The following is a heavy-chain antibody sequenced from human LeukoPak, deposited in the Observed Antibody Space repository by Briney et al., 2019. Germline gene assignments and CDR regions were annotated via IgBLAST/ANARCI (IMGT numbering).Heavy chain of an antibody. V-gene: IGHV4-39*07. D-gene: IGHD6-6*01. CDR2: IYYSGST. CDR1: GGSISSSSYY. CDR3: AIEYSSSSVH. J-gene: IGHJ4*02. Sequence: SETLSLTCTVSGGSISSSSYYWGWIRQPPGKGLEWIGSIYYSGSTYYNPSLKSRVTISVDTSKNQFSLKLSSVTAADTAVYYCAIEYSSSSVHWGQGTLVTVSS.